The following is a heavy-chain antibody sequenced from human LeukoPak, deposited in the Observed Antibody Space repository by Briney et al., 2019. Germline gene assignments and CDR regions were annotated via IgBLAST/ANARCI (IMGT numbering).Heavy chain of an antibody. CDR1: GFTFSSYD. CDR3: ARVKSYRSGGLDAFDI. V-gene: IGHV3-13*01. Sequence: GGSLRLSCAASGFTFSSYDMHWVRQATGKGLEWVSAIGTAGDTYYPGSVEGRFTISRENAKNSLYLQMNSLRAGDTAVYYCARVKSYRSGGLDAFDIWGQGTMVTVSS. J-gene: IGHJ3*02. D-gene: IGHD6-19*01. CDR2: IGTAGDT.